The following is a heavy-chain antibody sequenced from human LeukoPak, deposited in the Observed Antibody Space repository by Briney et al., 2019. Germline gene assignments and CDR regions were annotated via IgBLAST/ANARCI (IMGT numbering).Heavy chain of an antibody. J-gene: IGHJ6*03. CDR3: ARGRRKNYYYYYMDV. Sequence: SVKVSCKASGYTFTTYDINWVRQATGQGIEWMGWIIPIFGTANYAQKFQGRVTITTDESTSTAYMELSSLRSEDTAVYYCARGRRKNYYYYYMDVWGKGTTVTVSS. CDR1: GYTFTTYD. V-gene: IGHV1-69*05. CDR2: IIPIFGTA.